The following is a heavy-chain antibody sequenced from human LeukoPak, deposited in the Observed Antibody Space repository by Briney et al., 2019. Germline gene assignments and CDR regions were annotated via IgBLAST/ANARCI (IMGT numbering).Heavy chain of an antibody. D-gene: IGHD1-14*01. CDR1: GFTFSSYA. J-gene: IGHJ5*02. CDR3: AKGKAHDNLDWFDP. Sequence: GGSLRLSCAAPGFTFSSYAMTWVRQAPGKGLEWVSSIIGSGDGTYYADSVKGRFTISRDNSKNTLYLQMNSLRAEDTAIYYCAKGKAHDNLDWFDPWGQGTLVTVSS. V-gene: IGHV3-23*01. CDR2: IIGSGDGT.